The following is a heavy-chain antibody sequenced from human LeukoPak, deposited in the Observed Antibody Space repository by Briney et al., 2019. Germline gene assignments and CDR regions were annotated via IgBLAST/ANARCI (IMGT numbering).Heavy chain of an antibody. CDR2: MNPNSGNT. V-gene: IGHV1-8*01. CDR1: GYTFTSYD. D-gene: IGHD6-13*01. J-gene: IGHJ3*02. Sequence: ASVKVSYKASGYTFTSYDINWVRQATGQGLEWMGWMNPNSGNTGYAQKFQGRVTMTRNTSISTAYMELSSLRSEDTAVYYCARVVAAADDAFDIWGQGTMVTVSS. CDR3: ARVVAAADDAFDI.